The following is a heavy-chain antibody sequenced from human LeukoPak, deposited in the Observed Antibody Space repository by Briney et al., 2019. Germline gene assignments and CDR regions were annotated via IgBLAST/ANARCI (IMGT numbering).Heavy chain of an antibody. CDR3: ARGFYYGSGSWRIYYCGMDV. Sequence: SETLSLTCTLSGDSISSSSFYWAWIRQPPGKGLECIGTIYYSGITYYSSSLKSRVTISVDTSKNQFSLKLSSVTAADTAVYYCARGFYYGSGSWRIYYCGMDVWGQGTTVTVSS. CDR1: GDSISSSSFY. D-gene: IGHD3-10*01. J-gene: IGHJ6*02. V-gene: IGHV4-39*07. CDR2: IYYSGIT.